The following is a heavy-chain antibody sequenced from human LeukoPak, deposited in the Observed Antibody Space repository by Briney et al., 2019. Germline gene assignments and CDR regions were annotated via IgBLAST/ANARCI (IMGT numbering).Heavy chain of an antibody. CDR2: IRSDGSNK. J-gene: IGHJ4*02. D-gene: IGHD6-13*01. V-gene: IGHV3-30*02. CDR3: AKDRYSSSWYGPLVRSQRHLDY. Sequence: PGGSLRLSCAASGFTFSFYGMHWVRQAPGKGLEWVAFIRSDGSNKYYADSVKGRFTISRDNSKNTLYLQMNSLRAEDTAVYYCAKDRYSSSWYGPLVRSQRHLDYWGQGTLVTVSS. CDR1: GFTFSFYG.